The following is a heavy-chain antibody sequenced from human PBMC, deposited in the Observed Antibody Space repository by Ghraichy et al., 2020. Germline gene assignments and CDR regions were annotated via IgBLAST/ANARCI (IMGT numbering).Heavy chain of an antibody. J-gene: IGHJ4*02. CDR2: ISYDGSNK. Sequence: LSLTCAASGFTFSSYAMHWVRQAPGKGLEWVTIISYDGSNKYYADSVKGRFTISRDNSKNTLYLQMNSLRAEDTAVYYCARDSVPYRDGYTPFDYWGQGTLVTVSS. V-gene: IGHV3-30-3*01. D-gene: IGHD5-24*01. CDR3: ARDSVPYRDGYTPFDY. CDR1: GFTFSSYA.